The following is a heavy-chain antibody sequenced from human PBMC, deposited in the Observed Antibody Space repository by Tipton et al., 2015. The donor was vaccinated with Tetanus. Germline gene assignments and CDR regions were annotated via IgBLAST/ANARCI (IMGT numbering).Heavy chain of an antibody. D-gene: IGHD4-17*01. J-gene: IGHJ5*02. CDR2: IYYSGST. V-gene: IGHV4-30-4*01. CDR3: AREGNTVTTYNWFDP. Sequence: TLSLTCTVSGGSISSGDYYWSWIRRPPGKGLEWIGYIYYSGSTYYNPSLKSRVTISVDTSKNQFSLKLSSVTAADTAVYYCAREGNTVTTYNWFDPWGQGTLVTVSS. CDR1: GGSISSGDYY.